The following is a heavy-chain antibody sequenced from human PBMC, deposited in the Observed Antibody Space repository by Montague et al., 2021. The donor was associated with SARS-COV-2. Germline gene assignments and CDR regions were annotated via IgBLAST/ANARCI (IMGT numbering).Heavy chain of an antibody. CDR2: IYHSGST. D-gene: IGHD6-13*01. CDR3: ARVASAGAGVDY. CDR1: GCSISSSHW. Sequence: SETLSLTCSVSGCSISSSHWWGWVRQPPGKGLEYIGEIYHSGSTNYNPSLQSRLTISIDKSKNQFSLRMRSVTAADTAVYYCARVASAGAGVDYWGQGTLVTVSS. V-gene: IGHV4/OR15-8*01. J-gene: IGHJ4*02.